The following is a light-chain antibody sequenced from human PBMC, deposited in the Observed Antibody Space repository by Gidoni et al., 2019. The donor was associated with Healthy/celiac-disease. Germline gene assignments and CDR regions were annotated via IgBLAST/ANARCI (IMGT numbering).Light chain of an antibody. CDR2: LGY. J-gene: IGKJ3*01. CDR1: QSLLHNNGYNY. Sequence: DIVMTQSPLSLPVTPGEPASISCRSSQSLLHNNGYNYMDWYLQKPGQSPQLLIYLGYNRASGVPDRFSGSGSGTDFTLKISRVEAEDVGVYYCMQALQTPRTFGPGTKVDIK. V-gene: IGKV2-28*01. CDR3: MQALQTPRT.